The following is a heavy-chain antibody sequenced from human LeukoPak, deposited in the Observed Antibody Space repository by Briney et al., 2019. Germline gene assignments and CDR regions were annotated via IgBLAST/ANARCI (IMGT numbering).Heavy chain of an antibody. V-gene: IGHV4-59*08. J-gene: IGHJ4*02. Sequence: PSETLSLTCSVSGGSISTYYWTWIRQPPGKGLEWIGYIYYSGSTNYNPSLKSRVTISLDTSKNQFSLKLSSVTAADTAVYYCASLHRDGYNQPLDYWGQGTLVTVSS. CDR2: IYYSGST. CDR3: ASLHRDGYNQPLDY. D-gene: IGHD5-24*01. CDR1: GGSISTYY.